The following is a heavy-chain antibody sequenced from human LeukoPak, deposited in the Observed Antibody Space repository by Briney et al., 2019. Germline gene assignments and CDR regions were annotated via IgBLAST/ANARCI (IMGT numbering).Heavy chain of an antibody. CDR1: GFTFSSYE. Sequence: PGGSLRLSCAASGFTFSSYEMNWVRQAPGKGLQWLSYISSGGSTIYYADSVKGRFSVSRDNAKNSLYLQMNSLRAEDTAVYYCARVKRDTAMVFDFWDQGTLVTVSS. J-gene: IGHJ4*02. V-gene: IGHV3-48*03. D-gene: IGHD5-18*01. CDR2: ISSGGSTI. CDR3: ARVKRDTAMVFDF.